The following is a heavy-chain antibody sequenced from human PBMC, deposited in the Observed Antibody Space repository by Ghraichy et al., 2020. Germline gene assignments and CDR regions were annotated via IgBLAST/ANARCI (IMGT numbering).Heavy chain of an antibody. V-gene: IGHV3-53*01. D-gene: IGHD7-27*01. CDR3: ARGSSGEEEGYFDY. Sequence: GGSLRLSCAASGFTVSSNYMSWVRKAQGKGLEWVSVIYSGGSTYYADSVKGRFTISRDNSKNTLYLQMNSLRAEDTAVYYCARGSSGEEEGYFDYWGQGTLVTISS. CDR1: GFTVSSNY. CDR2: IYSGGST. J-gene: IGHJ4*02.